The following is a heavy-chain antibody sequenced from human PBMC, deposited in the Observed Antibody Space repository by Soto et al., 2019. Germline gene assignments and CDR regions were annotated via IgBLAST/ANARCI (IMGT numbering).Heavy chain of an antibody. V-gene: IGHV3-23*01. CDR3: AKNSAATIRVGYDY. CDR1: GFTFSSYP. J-gene: IGHJ4*01. D-gene: IGHD5-12*01. Sequence: EVQRLESGGGLAQPGGSLRLSCAASGFTFSSYPKSWVRQAPGQGLEWVSGIVASGGITYYADSVKGRFTISRDNSKNTLYLQMSSLRAEDTAVYYCAKNSAATIRVGYDYWGQGTLVTVSS. CDR2: IVASGGIT.